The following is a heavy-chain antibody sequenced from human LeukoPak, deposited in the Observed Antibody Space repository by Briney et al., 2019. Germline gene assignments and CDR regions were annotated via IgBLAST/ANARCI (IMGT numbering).Heavy chain of an antibody. J-gene: IGHJ4*02. CDR2: IYHSGST. CDR1: GGSISSSNW. D-gene: IGHD3-10*01. Sequence: MSSGTLSLTCAVSGGSISSSNWWSWVRQPPGKGLECIGEIYHSGSTNYNPSLKSRVTISVDKSKNQFSLKLSSVTAADTAVYYCASRMGSGSYTFDYWGQGTLVTVSS. CDR3: ASRMGSGSYTFDY. V-gene: IGHV4-4*02.